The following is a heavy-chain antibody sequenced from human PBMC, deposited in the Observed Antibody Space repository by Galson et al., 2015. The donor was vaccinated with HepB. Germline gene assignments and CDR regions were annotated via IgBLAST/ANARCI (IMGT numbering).Heavy chain of an antibody. CDR3: AKGRNDVGVVPAAIDY. J-gene: IGHJ4*02. CDR1: GFTFTRFG. V-gene: IGHV3-23*01. D-gene: IGHD2-2*02. Sequence: SLRLSCAASGFTFTRFGMNCVRQTSGKGLEWVSGLSGSGALTYYADSVKGRFSISRDNSKTTLYLQMTSLRADDTAVYYCAKGRNDVGVVPAAIDYWGQGTLVTVSS. CDR2: LSGSGALT.